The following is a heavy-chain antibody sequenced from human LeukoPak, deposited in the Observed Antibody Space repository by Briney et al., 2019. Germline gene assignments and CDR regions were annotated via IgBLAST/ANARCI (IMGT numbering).Heavy chain of an antibody. J-gene: IGHJ5*02. V-gene: IGHV4-34*01. D-gene: IGHD3-10*01. CDR2: INHIGRT. CDR3: ARGLTTYYYGSGRSMSWFDP. Sequence: SETLSLTCAVYGGSFSGYYWSWIRQPPGKGLEWIGEINHIGRTNYNPSPRRRVTISVDTSKNQVSLKLSSVTAADTAVYYCARGLTTYYYGSGRSMSWFDPWGQGTLVTVSS. CDR1: GGSFSGYY.